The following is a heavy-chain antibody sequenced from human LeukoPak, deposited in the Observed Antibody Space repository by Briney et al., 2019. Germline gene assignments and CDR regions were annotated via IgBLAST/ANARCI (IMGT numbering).Heavy chain of an antibody. J-gene: IGHJ6*03. V-gene: IGHV1-2*02. CDR1: GYTFTGYY. D-gene: IGHD6-6*01. CDR3: ARRPRGSSKLYYYYYYMDV. CDR2: INPNSGGT. Sequence: ASVKVSCKASGYTFTGYYMHWVRQAPGQGLEWMGWINPNSGGTNYAQKFQGRVTMTRDTSISTAYMELSRLRSDDTAVYCCARRPRGSSKLYYYYYYMDVWGKGTTVTVSS.